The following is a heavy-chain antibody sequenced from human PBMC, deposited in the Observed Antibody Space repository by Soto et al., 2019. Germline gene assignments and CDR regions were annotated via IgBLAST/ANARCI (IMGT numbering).Heavy chain of an antibody. Sequence: ASVKVSCKASGYTYSAYGSTWVRQANGQGLEWMGWISTYKGNTNYAQKVQGRVTMTTDTSTSTAYMELRSLRSDDTAVYYCARVSPYDSSGYYSVQALYFYYGMDVWGQGTTVTVS. D-gene: IGHD3-22*01. CDR1: GYTYSAYG. V-gene: IGHV1-18*01. CDR3: ARVSPYDSSGYYSVQALYFYYGMDV. CDR2: ISTYKGNT. J-gene: IGHJ6*02.